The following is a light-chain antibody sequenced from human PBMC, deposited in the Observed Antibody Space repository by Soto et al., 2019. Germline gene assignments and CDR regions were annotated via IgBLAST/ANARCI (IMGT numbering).Light chain of an antibody. V-gene: IGKV3-11*01. CDR1: QSVSSY. J-gene: IGKJ2*01. CDR3: QQRSNWPGT. Sequence: EIVLTQSPATLSLSPGERATLSCRASQSVSSYLAWYQQKPGQAPRLLIYDASARATGIPARFSGSGSGTAFTLTISSLEPEDFAVYYWQQRSNWPGTFGQGTKLEIK. CDR2: DAS.